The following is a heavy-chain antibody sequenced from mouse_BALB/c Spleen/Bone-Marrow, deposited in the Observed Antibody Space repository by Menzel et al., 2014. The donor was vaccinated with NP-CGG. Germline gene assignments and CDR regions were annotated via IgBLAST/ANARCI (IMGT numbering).Heavy chain of an antibody. V-gene: IGHV5-17*02. CDR2: ISSGSSII. D-gene: IGHD4-1*01. Sequence: EVQLQESGGGLVQPGGSRKLSCAASGFTFSYFGMHWVRQAPEKGLEWVAYISSGSSIIYYADTVKGQFTISRDNPKNTLFLQMTSLRSEDTAMYYCARERTGFDYWGQGTTLTVSS. CDR1: GFTFSYFG. J-gene: IGHJ2*01. CDR3: ARERTGFDY.